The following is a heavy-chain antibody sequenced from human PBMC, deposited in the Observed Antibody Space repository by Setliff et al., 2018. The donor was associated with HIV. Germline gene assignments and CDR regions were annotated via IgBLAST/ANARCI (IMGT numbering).Heavy chain of an antibody. CDR1: GYTFTDYF. D-gene: IGHD3-10*02. J-gene: IGHJ6*03. CDR3: ARGHMLITYYYYYYMDV. CDR2: INPNIGST. V-gene: IGHV1-2*06. Sequence: ASVKVSCKSSGYTFTDYFIHWVRQAPGQGLEWMGRINPNIGSTNYAQNFQGRATMTRDTSVNTAFMELSNLRSDDTAVYYCARGHMLITYYYYYYMDVWGKGTTVTVSS.